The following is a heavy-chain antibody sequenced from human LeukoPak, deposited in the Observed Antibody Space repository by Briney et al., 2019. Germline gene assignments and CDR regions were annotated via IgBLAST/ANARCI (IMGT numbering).Heavy chain of an antibody. CDR3: ARATQSIAAAGATDFQH. Sequence: ASVKVSCKASGYTFTSYYMHWVRQAPGQGLEWMGIINPSGGSTSYAQKFQGRVTMTRDTSTSTVYMELSSLRSEDTAVYYCARATQSIAAAGATDFQHWGQGTLVTVSS. V-gene: IGHV1-46*01. CDR1: GYTFTSYY. CDR2: INPSGGST. J-gene: IGHJ1*01. D-gene: IGHD6-13*01.